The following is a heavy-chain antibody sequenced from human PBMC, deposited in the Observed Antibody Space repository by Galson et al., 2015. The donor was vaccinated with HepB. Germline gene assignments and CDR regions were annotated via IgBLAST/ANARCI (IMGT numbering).Heavy chain of an antibody. J-gene: IGHJ1*01. Sequence: SLRLSCAASGFTFSSYGMHWVRQAPGKGLEWVAVIWYDGSNKYYADSVKGRFTISRDNSKNTLYLQMNSLRAEDTAVYYCARDRVAGQEYFQHWGQGTLVTVSS. CDR3: ARDRVAGQEYFQH. D-gene: IGHD6-19*01. CDR2: IWYDGSNK. V-gene: IGHV3-33*08. CDR1: GFTFSSYG.